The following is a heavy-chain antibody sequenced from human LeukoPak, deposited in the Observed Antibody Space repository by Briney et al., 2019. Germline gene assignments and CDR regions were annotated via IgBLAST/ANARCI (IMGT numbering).Heavy chain of an antibody. CDR3: ASRVGGSGYPEYFQH. CDR2: IWYDGSNK. V-gene: IGHV3-33*01. J-gene: IGHJ1*01. CDR1: GFTFSSYG. D-gene: IGHD3-22*01. Sequence: GRSLRLSCAASGFTFSSYGMHWVRQAPGKGLEWVAVIWYDGSNKYYADSVKGRFTISRDNSKNKLYLQMNSLRAEDTAVYYCASRVGGSGYPEYFQHWGQGTLVTVSS.